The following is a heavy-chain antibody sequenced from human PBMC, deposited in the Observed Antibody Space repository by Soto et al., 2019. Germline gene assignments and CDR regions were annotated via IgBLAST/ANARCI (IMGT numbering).Heavy chain of an antibody. CDR3: TRVRIYADESGRPFDI. CDR1: GFTFSDNY. Sequence: EVQLVESGGGLVQPGGSLRLSCAASGFTFSDNYMDWVRQAPRKGLEWVGRIRNKANSYSTQYAASVKGRFTISRDDSKTSLSPQMNSLKTEDTAVYYCTRVRIYADESGRPFDIWGQGTVVTVSS. J-gene: IGHJ3*02. D-gene: IGHD2-8*01. CDR2: IRNKANSYST. V-gene: IGHV3-72*01.